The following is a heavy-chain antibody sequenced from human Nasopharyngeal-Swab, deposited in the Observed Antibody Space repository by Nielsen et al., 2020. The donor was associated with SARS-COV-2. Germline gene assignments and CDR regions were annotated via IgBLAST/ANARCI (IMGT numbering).Heavy chain of an antibody. Sequence: GSLRLSCAVYGGSFSDYFWAWIRQPPGRELEWIGEINHSGTTEYNPSLESRVNMSVDTSKNQFSLKLNFVTAADAAVYYCARVAIEVVSTSIYMDVWGKGTTVTVSS. CDR3: ARVAIEVVSTSIYMDV. V-gene: IGHV4-34*01. CDR1: GGSFSDYF. CDR2: INHSGTT. J-gene: IGHJ6*03. D-gene: IGHD2-2*01.